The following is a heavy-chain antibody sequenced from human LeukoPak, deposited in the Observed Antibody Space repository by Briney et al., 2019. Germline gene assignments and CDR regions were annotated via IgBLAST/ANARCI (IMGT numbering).Heavy chain of an antibody. J-gene: IGHJ6*02. D-gene: IGHD5-12*01. CDR2: INAGNGNT. Sequence: ASVKVSCKASGYTFTSYAMHWVRQAPGQRLEWMGWINAGNGNTKYSQKFQGRVTITRDTSASTAYMELSSLRSEDTAVYYCARESVDIVATWWGSSYYYGMDVWGQGTTVTVSS. V-gene: IGHV1-3*01. CDR1: GYTFTSYA. CDR3: ARESVDIVATWWGSSYYYGMDV.